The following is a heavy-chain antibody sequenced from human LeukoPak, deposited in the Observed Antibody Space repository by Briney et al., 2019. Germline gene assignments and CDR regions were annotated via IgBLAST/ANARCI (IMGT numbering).Heavy chain of an antibody. V-gene: IGHV3-21*01. D-gene: IGHD3-22*01. CDR2: ISTSSSYI. CDR3: ARDITMIVVVTPSFDY. J-gene: IGHJ4*02. CDR1: GFTFSTDS. Sequence: PGGSLRLSCAASGFTFSTDSMNWVRQAPGKALVWGSSISTSSSYIYYADSVKGRFTISRDNAKNSLYLQLNSLRAEDTAVYYCARDITMIVVVTPSFDYWGQGTLVTVSS.